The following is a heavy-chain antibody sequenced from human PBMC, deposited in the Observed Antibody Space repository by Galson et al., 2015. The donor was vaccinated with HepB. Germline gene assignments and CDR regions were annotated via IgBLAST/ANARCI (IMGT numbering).Heavy chain of an antibody. D-gene: IGHD3-16*02. J-gene: IGHJ5*02. CDR1: GFTFSTHP. CDR2: INSRSTTI. V-gene: IGHV3-48*01. Sequence: SLRLSCAASGFTFSTHPMNWVRQAPGKGLEWVSYINSRSTTIYYADSVKGRFTISRDNAKNSLFLEMNSLRVEDTAVYYCSREVIVPEEPGIPNYFDPWGQGTLVAVSS. CDR3: SREVIVPEEPGIPNYFDP.